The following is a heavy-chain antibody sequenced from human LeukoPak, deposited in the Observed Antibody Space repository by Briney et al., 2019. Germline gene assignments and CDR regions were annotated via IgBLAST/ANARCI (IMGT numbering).Heavy chain of an antibody. CDR2: ISGSGGST. CDR1: GFTFSSYA. J-gene: IGHJ4*02. V-gene: IGHV3-23*01. CDR3: ARVIPPPLHPHSSGYYVDY. Sequence: PGGSLRLSCAASGFTFSSYAMSWVRQAPGKGLEWVSAISGSGGSTYYADSVKGRLTISRDNAENSLYLQMNSLRAEDTAVYYCARVIPPPLHPHSSGYYVDYWGQGTLVTVSS. D-gene: IGHD3-22*01.